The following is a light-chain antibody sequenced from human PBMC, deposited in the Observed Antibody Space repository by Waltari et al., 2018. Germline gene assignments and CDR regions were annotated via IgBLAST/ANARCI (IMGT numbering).Light chain of an antibody. Sequence: QSVLSQPPSASATPGQRVTISCSGTDSNIGTNSVFWYQHVPGQAPRLLIYRTGQRPSRIPDRFSGSKSGPSASLAITGLRSEDEADYYCAAWDSGLSVSYVFGSGTKVTV. CDR3: AAWDSGLSVSYV. J-gene: IGLJ1*01. CDR1: DSNIGTNS. V-gene: IGLV1-47*01. CDR2: RTG.